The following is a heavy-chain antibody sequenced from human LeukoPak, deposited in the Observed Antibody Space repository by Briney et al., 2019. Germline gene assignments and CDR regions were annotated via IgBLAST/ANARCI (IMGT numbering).Heavy chain of an antibody. J-gene: IGHJ4*02. CDR1: GFTVSSNY. Sequence: GGSLRLSCAASGFTVSSNYMSWVRQAPGKGLEWVSVIYSGGSTYYADSVKGRLTISRDNSKNTLYLQMNSLRAEDTAVYYCARVPQYYYDSSGYFDYWGQGTLVTVSS. CDR3: ARVPQYYYDSSGYFDY. D-gene: IGHD3-22*01. V-gene: IGHV3-66*01. CDR2: IYSGGST.